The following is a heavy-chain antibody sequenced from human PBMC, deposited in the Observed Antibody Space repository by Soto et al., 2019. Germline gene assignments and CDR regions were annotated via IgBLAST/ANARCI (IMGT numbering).Heavy chain of an antibody. Sequence: GGSLRLSCAASGFTVSSNYMSWVRQAPGKGLEWVSVIYSGGSTYYADSVKGRFTISRDNSKNTLYLQMNSLRAEDTAVYYCAKGGVRDPQRVDVWGKGTTVTVSS. CDR2: IYSGGST. J-gene: IGHJ6*04. CDR3: AKGGVRDPQRVDV. CDR1: GFTVSSNY. D-gene: IGHD5-12*01. V-gene: IGHV3-53*05.